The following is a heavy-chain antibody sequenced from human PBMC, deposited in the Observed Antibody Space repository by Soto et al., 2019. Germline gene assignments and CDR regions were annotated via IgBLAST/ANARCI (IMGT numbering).Heavy chain of an antibody. J-gene: IGHJ4*02. CDR2: INSNRSNI. V-gene: IGHV3-74*01. D-gene: IGHD6-13*01. CDR3: AFDDLSSSDY. CDR1: GFTFSSYW. Sequence: PGGSLRLSCAASGFTFSSYWMHWVRQAPGKGLVWVSCINSNRSNIYYADSVKGRFTISRDNAKNTLYLQMNSLRAEDTAVYYCAFDDLSSSDYWGQGTLVTVSS.